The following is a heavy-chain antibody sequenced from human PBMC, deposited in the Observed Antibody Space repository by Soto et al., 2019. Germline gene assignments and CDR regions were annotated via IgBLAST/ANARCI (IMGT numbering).Heavy chain of an antibody. Sequence: QVQLVQSGAEMKKPGASVKVSCKASGYTFTTYGISWVRQAPGQGLEWMGWISAYNGNTHYAQKLQGRVTMTTDTSTSTAYVELRRLRSDDKAVYYCAREHFPTTYASLAYWGQGTLVTASS. CDR2: ISAYNGNT. V-gene: IGHV1-18*04. J-gene: IGHJ4*02. D-gene: IGHD3-3*02. CDR1: GYTFTTYG. CDR3: AREHFPTTYASLAY.